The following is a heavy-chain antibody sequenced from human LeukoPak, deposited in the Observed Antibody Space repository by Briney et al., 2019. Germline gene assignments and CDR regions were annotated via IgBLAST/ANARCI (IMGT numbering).Heavy chain of an antibody. D-gene: IGHD5-18*01. CDR3: ARADWDTAMIDY. CDR1: GFTFSSYA. Sequence: PGGSLRLSCAASGFTFSSYAMSWVRQAPGKGLEWVSAISGSGGSTYYADSVKGRFTISRDNSKNSLYLQMNSLRAEDTAVYYCARADWDTAMIDYWGQGTLVTVSS. J-gene: IGHJ4*02. V-gene: IGHV3-23*01. CDR2: ISGSGGST.